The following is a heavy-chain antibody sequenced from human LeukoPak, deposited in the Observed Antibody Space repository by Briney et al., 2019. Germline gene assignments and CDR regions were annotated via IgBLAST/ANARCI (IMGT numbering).Heavy chain of an antibody. Sequence: ASVKVSCKVSGYTLTELSMHWVRQAPGKGLEWMGGFDPEDGETIYAQKFQGRVTMTRDTSISTAYMELSRLRSDDTAVYYCARGGEYYYDSSGYYHWGQGTLVTVSS. CDR1: GYTLTELS. D-gene: IGHD3-22*01. CDR3: ARGGEYYYDSSGYYH. V-gene: IGHV1-24*01. J-gene: IGHJ5*02. CDR2: FDPEDGET.